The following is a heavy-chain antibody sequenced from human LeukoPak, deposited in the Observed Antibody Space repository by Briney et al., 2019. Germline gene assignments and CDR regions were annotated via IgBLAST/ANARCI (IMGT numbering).Heavy chain of an antibody. Sequence: SETLSLTCTVSGGSISSSSYYWGWIRQPPGKGLEWIGSIYYSGSTYYNPSLKSRVTISVDTSKNQFSLKLSSVTAADTAVYYCAREISGTDWFDPWGQGTLVTVSS. CDR1: GGSISSSSYY. D-gene: IGHD6-13*01. CDR3: AREISGTDWFDP. J-gene: IGHJ5*02. CDR2: IYYSGST. V-gene: IGHV4-39*07.